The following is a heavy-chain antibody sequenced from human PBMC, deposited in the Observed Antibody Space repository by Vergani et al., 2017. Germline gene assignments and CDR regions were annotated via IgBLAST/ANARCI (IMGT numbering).Heavy chain of an antibody. CDR3: ARDTPRYCSSTSCTKGANDAVDI. Sequence: QVQLQESGPGLVKPSETLSLTCTVSGGSISSYYWSWIRQPPGKGLEWIGYIYYSGSTNYNPSLKSRVTISVDTSKNKFSLKLSSVTAADTAVYYCARDTPRYCSSTSCTKGANDAVDIWGQGTMVTVSS. D-gene: IGHD2-2*01. CDR2: IYYSGST. J-gene: IGHJ3*02. CDR1: GGSISSYY. V-gene: IGHV4-59*01.